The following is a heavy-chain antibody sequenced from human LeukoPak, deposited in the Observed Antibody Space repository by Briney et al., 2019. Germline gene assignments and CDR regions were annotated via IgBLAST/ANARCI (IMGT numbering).Heavy chain of an antibody. D-gene: IGHD3-16*01. J-gene: IGHJ3*02. CDR3: AKPMGDAFDI. Sequence: GGSLRLSCAASGLTFSSYAMSWVRQAPGKGLEWVSTISGSGGSIWYADSVKGRFTISRDNSKNTLYLQMNSLRAEDTAVYYCAKPMGDAFDIWGQGTMVTVSS. CDR2: ISGSGGSI. V-gene: IGHV3-23*01. CDR1: GLTFSSYA.